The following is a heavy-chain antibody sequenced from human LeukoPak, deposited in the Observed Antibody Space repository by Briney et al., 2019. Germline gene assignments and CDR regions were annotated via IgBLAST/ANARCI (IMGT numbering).Heavy chain of an antibody. V-gene: IGHV3-30*02. Sequence: GRSLRLSCAASGFTFSANGMHWVRQAPGKGLEWVAFIRNDGSDKYYADSVKGRFTISRDNSKNTLYLEMKSLRAEDTAVYYCAKDRSSRTVWGGARNSWGQGTLVTVSP. CDR1: GFTFSANG. D-gene: IGHD2-2*01. CDR2: IRNDGSDK. CDR3: AKDRSSRTVWGGARNS. J-gene: IGHJ4*02.